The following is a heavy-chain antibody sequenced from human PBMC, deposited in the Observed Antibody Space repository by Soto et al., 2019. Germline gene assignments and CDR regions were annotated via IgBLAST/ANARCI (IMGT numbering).Heavy chain of an antibody. CDR1: GGTFSSYT. J-gene: IGHJ5*02. CDR2: IIPILGIA. D-gene: IGHD3-10*01. CDR3: AKDEGPSSVNWFDP. V-gene: IGHV1-69*04. Sequence: ASVKVSCKASGGTFSSYTISWVRQAPGQGLEWMGRIIPILGIANYAQKFQGRVTITADKSTSTAYMELSSLRSEDTAVYYCAKDEGPSSVNWFDPWGQGTLVTVSS.